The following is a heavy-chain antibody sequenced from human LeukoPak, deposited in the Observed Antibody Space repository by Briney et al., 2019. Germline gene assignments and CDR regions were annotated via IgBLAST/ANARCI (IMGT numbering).Heavy chain of an antibody. V-gene: IGHV4-59*01. CDR3: ARDYGDIPPDWYYDL. Sequence: SETLSLTCTVSGGSTSSYYWSWIRQPPGKGLEWIGYIYYTGSTTYNPSLKSRVTISVDTSKNQFSLKLRSVTAADTAVYYCARDYGDIPPDWYYDLWGRGTLVTVSS. J-gene: IGHJ2*01. CDR2: IYYTGST. CDR1: GGSTSSYY. D-gene: IGHD4-17*01.